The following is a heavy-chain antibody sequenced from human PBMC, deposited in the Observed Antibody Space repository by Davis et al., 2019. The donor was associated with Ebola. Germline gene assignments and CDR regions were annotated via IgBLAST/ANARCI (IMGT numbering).Heavy chain of an antibody. CDR2: ISNRDGTI. J-gene: IGHJ6*03. V-gene: IGHV3-11*04. D-gene: IGHD4-11*01. Sequence: GGSLRLSCAASGFTFSDYYMSWIRQAPGKGLEWLSYISNRDGTIFYADSVEGRFTVSRDNAKNSLYLQMNSLRAEDTAVYYCARDYSDDLYYYYYMDVWGKGTTVTVSS. CDR1: GFTFSDYY. CDR3: ARDYSDDLYYYYYMDV.